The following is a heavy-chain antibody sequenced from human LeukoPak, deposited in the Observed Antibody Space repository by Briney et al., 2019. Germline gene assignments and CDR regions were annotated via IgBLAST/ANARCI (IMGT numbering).Heavy chain of an antibody. V-gene: IGHV3-11*01. D-gene: IGHD3-22*01. J-gene: IGHJ4*02. Sequence: PGGSLRLSCAASGFTFSDYYMSWIRQAPGKGLEWVSYISSSGSTIYYADSVKGRFTISRDNAKNSLYLQMNSLRAEDTAVYYCASGYYDSSGYPYYFDYWGQGTLVTVSS. CDR2: ISSSGSTI. CDR3: ASGYYDSSGYPYYFDY. CDR1: GFTFSDYY.